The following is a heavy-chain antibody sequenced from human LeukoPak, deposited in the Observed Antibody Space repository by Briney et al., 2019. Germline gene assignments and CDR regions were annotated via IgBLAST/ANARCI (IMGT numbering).Heavy chain of an antibody. Sequence: GASVKVSCKASGYTFTGYYMHWVRQAPGQGLEWMGWINPNSGGTNYAQKFQGRVTMTRDTSISTAYMELSRLRSDDTAVYYCARPDNYYDSSGYYYGWGQGTLVTVSS. V-gene: IGHV1-2*02. D-gene: IGHD3-22*01. J-gene: IGHJ4*02. CDR2: INPNSGGT. CDR1: GYTFTGYY. CDR3: ARPDNYYDSSGYYYG.